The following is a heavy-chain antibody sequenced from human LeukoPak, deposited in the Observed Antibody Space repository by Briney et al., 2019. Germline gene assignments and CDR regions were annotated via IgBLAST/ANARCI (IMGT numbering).Heavy chain of an antibody. D-gene: IGHD4-17*01. V-gene: IGHV1-46*01. CDR3: ARVGPTAYYYYGMDV. CDR2: INPSRGST. Sequence: GASVKVSCKASGYTFTSYYMHWVRQAPGQGLEWMGIINPSRGSTSYAQKFQGRVTMTRDTSTSTVYMELSSLRSEDTAVYYCARVGPTAYYYYGMDVWGQGTTVTVSS. J-gene: IGHJ6*02. CDR1: GYTFTSYY.